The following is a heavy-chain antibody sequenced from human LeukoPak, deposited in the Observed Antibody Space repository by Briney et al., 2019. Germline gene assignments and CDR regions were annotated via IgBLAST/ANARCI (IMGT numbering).Heavy chain of an antibody. D-gene: IGHD3-16*01. V-gene: IGHV4-30-4*01. CDR3: ARGGGDLGWFDP. CDR2: IYYSGST. Sequence: PSQTLSLTCTVSGGSISSGDYYWSWIRQPPGKGLEWIGYIYYSGSTYYNPSLKSRVTMSVDTSKNQFSLKLSSVTAADTAVYYCARGGGDLGWFDPWGQGTLVTVSS. J-gene: IGHJ5*02. CDR1: GGSISSGDYY.